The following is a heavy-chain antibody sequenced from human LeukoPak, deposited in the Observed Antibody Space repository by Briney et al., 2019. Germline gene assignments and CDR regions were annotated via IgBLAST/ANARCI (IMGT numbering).Heavy chain of an antibody. V-gene: IGHV3-9*01. CDR3: ASAALGSGWIVY. CDR1: GFTFDDYA. Sequence: GGSLRLSCAASGFTFDDYAMHWVRQAPGKGLEWVSGISWNSGSIGYADSVKGRFTISRDNAKNSLYPQMNSLRAEDTALYYCASAALGSGWIVYWGQGTLVSVS. CDR2: ISWNSGSI. J-gene: IGHJ4*02. D-gene: IGHD6-19*01.